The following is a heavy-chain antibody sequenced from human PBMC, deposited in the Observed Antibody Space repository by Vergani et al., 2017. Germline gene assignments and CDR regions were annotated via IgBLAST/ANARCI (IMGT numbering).Heavy chain of an antibody. V-gene: IGHV3-23*01. CDR2: INGRGSNS. CDR1: GLTFRGYA. J-gene: IGHJ6*02. CDR3: ARDPVYDPFGEIPHYGMNV. Sequence: DVQLLESGGGQVQPGGSLRLSCVASGLTFRGYAMTWVRQIPGKAPEWVSAINGRGSNSYYADSVKGRFTISRDDSRGEVYLQMNSLRADDTAVYFCARDPVYDPFGEIPHYGMNVWGRGTTVTVS. D-gene: IGHD3-10*01.